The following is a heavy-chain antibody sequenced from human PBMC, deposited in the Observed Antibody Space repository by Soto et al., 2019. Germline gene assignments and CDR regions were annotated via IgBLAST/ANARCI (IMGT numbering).Heavy chain of an antibody. J-gene: IGHJ5*02. CDR1: GGSISSSSYY. CDR2: IYYSGST. Sequence: SETLSLTCTVSGGSISSSSYYWGWIRQPPGKGLEWIGSIYYSGSTYYNPSLKSRVTISVDTSKNQFSLKLSSVTAADTAVYYCARDPEGVGATLWFDPWAREPWSPSPQ. D-gene: IGHD1-26*01. CDR3: ARDPEGVGATLWFDP. V-gene: IGHV4-39*07.